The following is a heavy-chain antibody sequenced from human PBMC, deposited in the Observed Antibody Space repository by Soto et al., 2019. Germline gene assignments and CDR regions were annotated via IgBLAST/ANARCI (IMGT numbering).Heavy chain of an antibody. V-gene: IGHV1-18*01. CDR1: GYTFTSYG. Sequence: QVQLVQSGAEVKKPGASVKVSCKASGYTFTSYGISWVRQTPGQGLEWMGWISAYNGNTNYAQKLQGRVTMTTDTSTSTAYMELRSLRSDDTAVYYCARGWRTLEWLFLPYGMDVWGQGTTVTVSS. D-gene: IGHD3-3*01. J-gene: IGHJ6*02. CDR3: ARGWRTLEWLFLPYGMDV. CDR2: ISAYNGNT.